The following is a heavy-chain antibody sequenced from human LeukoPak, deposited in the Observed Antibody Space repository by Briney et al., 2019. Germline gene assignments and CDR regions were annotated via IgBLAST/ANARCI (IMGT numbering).Heavy chain of an antibody. D-gene: IGHD2-2*01. V-gene: IGHV3-23*01. CDR1: GFTFSSYA. J-gene: IGHJ4*02. CDR2: IGSGT. Sequence: GGSLRLSCGASGFTFSSYAMSWVRQAPGKGLEWVSAIGSGTYYADSVKGRFTISRDNSKNTLYLQMNSLRAEDTAVYYCAKDVEKSVVPAAVLNWGQGTLVTVSS. CDR3: AKDVEKSVVPAAVLN.